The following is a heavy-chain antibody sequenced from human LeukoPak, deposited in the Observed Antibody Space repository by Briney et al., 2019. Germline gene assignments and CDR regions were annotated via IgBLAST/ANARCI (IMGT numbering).Heavy chain of an antibody. J-gene: IGHJ6*02. CDR1: GYTFTGYY. D-gene: IGHD6-6*01. V-gene: IGHV1-2*02. CDR3: ARDGGAARQHYYYGRDV. Sequence: ASVKVSCKASGYTFTGYYMHWVRQAPGQGLEWMGWINPNSGGTNYAQKFQGRVTMTRDTSISTAYMELSRLRSDDTAVYYCARDGGAARQHYYYGRDVGGQGTTVTVSS. CDR2: INPNSGGT.